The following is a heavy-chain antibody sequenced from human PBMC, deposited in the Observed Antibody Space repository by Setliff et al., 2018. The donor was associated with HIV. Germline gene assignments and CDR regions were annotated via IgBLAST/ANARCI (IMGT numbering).Heavy chain of an antibody. V-gene: IGHV3-7*03. CDR3: ASMWKVGA. D-gene: IGHD1-26*01. J-gene: IGHJ5*02. Sequence: PGGSLRLSCGASGFIFSDSWMDWVRQAPGKGLEWVATIKKDGREKYYVDSVKGRFTISRDNVRTSLYLEMSSLRVEDTAVYFCASMWKVGAWGRGTLVTVSS. CDR1: GFIFSDSW. CDR2: IKKDGREK.